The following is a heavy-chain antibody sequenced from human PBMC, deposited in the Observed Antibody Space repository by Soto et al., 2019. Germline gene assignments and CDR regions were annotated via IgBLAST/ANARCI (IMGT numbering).Heavy chain of an antibody. CDR3: AHSVGYRYGLFDY. D-gene: IGHD5-18*01. CDR1: GFSLSTSGVG. J-gene: IGHJ4*02. Sequence: QITLKESDLTLVKPTQTLTLTCTFSGFSLSTSGVGVGWIRQPPGKALEWLALIYWDDDKRYSPSLKSRLTXTXNXXTNQVGPPMTNMDPVGTATYYCAHSVGYRYGLFDYWGQGSLVTVSS. CDR2: IYWDDDK. V-gene: IGHV2-5*02.